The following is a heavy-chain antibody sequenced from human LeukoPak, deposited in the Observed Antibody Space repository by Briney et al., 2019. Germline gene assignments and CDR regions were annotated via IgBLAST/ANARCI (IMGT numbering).Heavy chain of an antibody. CDR2: ISAYNGST. D-gene: IGHD6-13*01. CDR3: ARVTQQLGNWFDP. V-gene: IGHV1-18*01. Sequence: ASVKVSCKASGDTFTSDGISWVRQAPGQGLEWRGWISAYNGSTNYAQKLQGRVTMTTDTSTSTAYMELRSLRSDDTAVYYCARVTQQLGNWFDPWGQGTLVTVSS. CDR1: GDTFTSDG. J-gene: IGHJ5*02.